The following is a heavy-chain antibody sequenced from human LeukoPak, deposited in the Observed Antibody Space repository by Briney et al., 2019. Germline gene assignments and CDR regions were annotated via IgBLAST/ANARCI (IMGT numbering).Heavy chain of an antibody. V-gene: IGHV3-21*01. CDR1: GFTFSTYS. J-gene: IGHJ4*02. CDR2: ISSSSSYI. Sequence: GGSLRLSCAASGFTFSTYSMNWVRQSLGKGLDWVSSISSSSSYINYADSVRCRFTISRDNAKNSLFLQMDSLRGEDTAVYYCARCTTGKTFGSLREIKKSREIDYWGQGTLVTVSS. CDR3: ARCTTGKTFGSLREIKKSREIDY. D-gene: IGHD1-1*01.